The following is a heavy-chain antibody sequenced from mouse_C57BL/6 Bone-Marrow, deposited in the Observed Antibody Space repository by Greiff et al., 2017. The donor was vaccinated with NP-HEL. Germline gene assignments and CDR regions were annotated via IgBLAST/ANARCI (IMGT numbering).Heavy chain of an antibody. V-gene: IGHV1-4*01. CDR2: INPSSGYT. CDR3: ARSDTTAMDY. J-gene: IGHJ4*01. D-gene: IGHD1-1*01. Sequence: VQLQQSGAELARPGASVKMSCKASGYTFTSYTMHWVKQRPGQGLEWIGYINPSSGYTKSNQKFKDKATLTADKSSSTAYMQLSSLTSEDSAVYYSARSDTTAMDYWGQGTSVTVSS. CDR1: GYTFTSYT.